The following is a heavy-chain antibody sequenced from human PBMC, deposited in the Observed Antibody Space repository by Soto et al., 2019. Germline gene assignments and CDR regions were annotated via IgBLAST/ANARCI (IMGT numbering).Heavy chain of an antibody. CDR1: GGSISSYY. CDR3: AIYSTISGWFDI. J-gene: IGHJ5*02. CDR2: IYYSGST. Sequence: SETLSLTCTVSGGSISSYYWSWIRQPPGKGLEWIGDIYYSGSTNYNPSLKSRVAMSVDTSRNQFSLKLTSMTAADTAIFYCAIYSTISGWFDIWGQGIPVTVSS. V-gene: IGHV4-59*08. D-gene: IGHD2-2*01.